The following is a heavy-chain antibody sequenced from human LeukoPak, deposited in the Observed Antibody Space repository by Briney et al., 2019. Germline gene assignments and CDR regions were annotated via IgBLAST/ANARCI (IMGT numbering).Heavy chain of an antibody. D-gene: IGHD1-26*01. CDR2: MNPNSGNT. Sequence: GASVKVSCKASGYTFTSYDINWVRQATGQGLEWMGWMNPNSGNTGYAQKFQGRVTMTRNTSISTAYMELSSLRSGDTAVYYCARWLVGAGAFDIWGQGTMVTVSS. CDR1: GYTFTSYD. J-gene: IGHJ3*02. CDR3: ARWLVGAGAFDI. V-gene: IGHV1-8*01.